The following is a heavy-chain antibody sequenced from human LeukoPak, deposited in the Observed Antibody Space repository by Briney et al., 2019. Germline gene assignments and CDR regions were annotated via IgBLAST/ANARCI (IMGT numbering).Heavy chain of an antibody. J-gene: IGHJ4*02. CDR1: GFTFDDYA. D-gene: IGHD3-22*01. V-gene: IGHV3-9*01. Sequence: GGSLRLSCAASGFTFDDYAMHWVRQAPGKGLEWVSGISWNSGSIGYADSVKGRFTISRDNAKNSLYLQMNSLRAEDTAVYYCARDRLYYDSSGYDYWGQGTLVTVSS. CDR3: ARDRLYYDSSGYDY. CDR2: ISWNSGSI.